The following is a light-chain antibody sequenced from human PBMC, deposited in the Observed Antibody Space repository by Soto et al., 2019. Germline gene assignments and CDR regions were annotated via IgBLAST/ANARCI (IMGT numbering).Light chain of an antibody. J-gene: IGKJ1*01. V-gene: IGKV1-39*01. CDR1: QSISSY. CDR3: QQSFSAPWT. Sequence: DIQMTQSPSSLSASVGDRVTITCRASQSISSYLNWYQQKPGKVPKLLIYAASSLQGGVPSRFSGSGSGTDFTLTIRSLQPEDFETYYCQQSFSAPWTFGQGTKVDIK. CDR2: AAS.